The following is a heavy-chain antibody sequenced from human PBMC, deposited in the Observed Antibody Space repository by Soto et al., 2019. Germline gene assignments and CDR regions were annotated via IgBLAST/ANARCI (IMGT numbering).Heavy chain of an antibody. J-gene: IGHJ6*02. V-gene: IGHV3-33*01. CDR2: IWYDGSNK. D-gene: IGHD6-6*01. CDR3: ARDVGEDSSCPLGYYYFGVDV. CDR1: GFTFSSYG. Sequence: QVQLVESGGGVVQPGRSLRLSCAASGFTFSSYGMHWVRQAPGKGLEWVAVIWYDGSNKYYADSVKGRFTISRDNSKNTLYLQMNSLRAQDTAVYYCARDVGEDSSCPLGYYYFGVDVWGQGTTVTVSS.